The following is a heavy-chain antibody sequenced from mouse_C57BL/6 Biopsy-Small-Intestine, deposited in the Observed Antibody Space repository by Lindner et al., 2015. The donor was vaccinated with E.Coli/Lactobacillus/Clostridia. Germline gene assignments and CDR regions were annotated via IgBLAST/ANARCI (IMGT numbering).Heavy chain of an antibody. J-gene: IGHJ3*01. CDR1: GYAFSSSW. CDR3: ARVAWFAY. V-gene: IGHV1-82*01. CDR2: IYPEDGHT. Sequence: VQLQESGPELVKPGASVKISCKASGYAFSSSWMNWVKQRPGKGLEWIGRIYPEDGHTIYNGKFEGKATLTAGKSSNTVYIQLSSLTSEDSAVYFCARVAWFAYWGQGTLVTVSA.